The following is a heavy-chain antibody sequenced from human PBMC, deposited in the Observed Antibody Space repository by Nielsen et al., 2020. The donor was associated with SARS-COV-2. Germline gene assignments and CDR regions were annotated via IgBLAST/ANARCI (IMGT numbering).Heavy chain of an antibody. CDR2: INPSSGGT. V-gene: IGHV1-2*02. Sequence: ASVKVSCKASGYTFTGYYMHWVRQAPGQGLEWMGWINPSSGGTHYAQKFQGRVTMTRDTSISTAYMELSRLRSDDTAVYFCAREVYVSYDGSGYSYGMDVWGQGTTVTVSS. CDR3: AREVYVSYDGSGYSYGMDV. CDR1: GYTFTGYY. D-gene: IGHD3-22*01. J-gene: IGHJ6*02.